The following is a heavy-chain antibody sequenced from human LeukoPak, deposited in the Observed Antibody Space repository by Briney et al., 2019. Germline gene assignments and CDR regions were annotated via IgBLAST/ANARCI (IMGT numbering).Heavy chain of an antibody. D-gene: IGHD1-14*01. V-gene: IGHV3-7*03. Sequence: GGSLRLSCAASGFTFSSYWMSWVRQAPGKGLEWVAIIKQDGSEKYYVDSVKGRFTISRDNAEKSLYLQMNSLRAADTAVYYCATSRTSDYWGQGTLVTVSS. J-gene: IGHJ4*02. CDR3: ATSRTSDY. CDR1: GFTFSSYW. CDR2: IKQDGSEK.